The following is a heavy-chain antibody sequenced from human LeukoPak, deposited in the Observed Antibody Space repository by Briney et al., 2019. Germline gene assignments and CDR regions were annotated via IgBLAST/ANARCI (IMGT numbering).Heavy chain of an antibody. CDR2: INAGNGNT. V-gene: IGHV1-3*01. CDR1: GYTFTSYA. Sequence: ASVKVSCKASGYTFTSYAMHWVRQAPRQRPEWMGWINAGNGNTKYSQKFQGRVTITRDTSASTAYMELSSLRSEDTAVYYCARDQQYYYDSKIPYYYYGMDVWGQGTTVTVSS. J-gene: IGHJ6*02. D-gene: IGHD3-22*01. CDR3: ARDQQYYYDSKIPYYYYGMDV.